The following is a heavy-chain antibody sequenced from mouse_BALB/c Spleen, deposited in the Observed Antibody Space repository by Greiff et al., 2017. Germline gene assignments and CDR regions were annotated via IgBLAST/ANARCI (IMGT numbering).Heavy chain of an antibody. D-gene: IGHD2-4*01. V-gene: IGHV5-4*02. J-gene: IGHJ3*01. CDR3: ARHDYDVWFAY. CDR1: GFTFSDYY. CDR2: ISDGGSYT. Sequence: EVQLQESGGGLVKPGGSLKLSCAASGFTFSDYYMYWVRQTPEKRLEWVATISDGGSYTYYPDSVKGRFTISRDNAKNNLYLQMSSLKSEDTAMYYCARHDYDVWFAYWGQGTLVTVSA.